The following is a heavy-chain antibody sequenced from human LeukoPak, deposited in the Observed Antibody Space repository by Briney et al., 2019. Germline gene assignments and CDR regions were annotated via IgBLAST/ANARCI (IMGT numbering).Heavy chain of an antibody. Sequence: PGGSLRLSCAASGFTFSGCAIRWLRQSSGKGLEWVGQIDKKDKSYATATAYAASVKGRFTICRDDSINTAYLQMKSLKTEDTALYYCTRDSGTYNWVDLCGQGTLVTVSS. V-gene: IGHV3-73*01. D-gene: IGHD1-26*01. CDR3: TRDSGTYNWVDL. J-gene: IGHJ5*02. CDR1: GFTFSGCA. CDR2: IDKKDKSYATAT.